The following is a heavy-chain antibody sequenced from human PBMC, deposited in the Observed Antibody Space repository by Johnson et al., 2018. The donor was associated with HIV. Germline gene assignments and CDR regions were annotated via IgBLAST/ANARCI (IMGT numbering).Heavy chain of an antibody. CDR3: ARGWLYGFDI. CDR1: GFTFTFYW. J-gene: IGHJ3*02. D-gene: IGHD5-24*01. V-gene: IGHV3-30*03. Sequence: QVQLVESGGGLVQPGGSLRLSCEVSGFTFTFYWMSWVRQRPGRGLEWVAVILNDGTNQFYADSVKGRFTISRDNSKNTLYLEMYSLRVEDTAVYYCARGWLYGFDIWGQGTVVTVSS. CDR2: ILNDGTNQ.